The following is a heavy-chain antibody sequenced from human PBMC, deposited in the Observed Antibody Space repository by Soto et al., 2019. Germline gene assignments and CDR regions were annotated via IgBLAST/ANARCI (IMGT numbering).Heavy chain of an antibody. CDR2: INSDGSST. D-gene: IGHD5-18*01. CDR3: ARGGYSYALSSVRNLNLYYYYGMDV. J-gene: IGHJ6*02. CDR1: GFTFSSYW. Sequence: GGSLRLSCAASGFTFSSYWMHWVRQAPGKGLVWVSRINSDGSSTSYADSVKGRFTISRDNAKNTLYLQMNSLRAEDTAVYYCARGGYSYALSSVRNLNLYYYYGMDVWGQGTTVTVSS. V-gene: IGHV3-74*01.